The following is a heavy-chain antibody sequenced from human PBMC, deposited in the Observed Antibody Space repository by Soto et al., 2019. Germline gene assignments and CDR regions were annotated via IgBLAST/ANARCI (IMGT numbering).Heavy chain of an antibody. D-gene: IGHD4-17*01. CDR3: AQGYDYGDYPIDY. V-gene: IGHV3-23*01. Sequence: EVQLLESGGGLVQPGGSLRLSCAASGFTFSSYAMSWVRQAPGKGLEWVSAISGSGGSTYYADSVKGRFTISRDNSKNTLYLQMNSLRAEDPAVYYCAQGYDYGDYPIDYWGQGTLVTVSS. CDR1: GFTFSSYA. CDR2: ISGSGGST. J-gene: IGHJ4*02.